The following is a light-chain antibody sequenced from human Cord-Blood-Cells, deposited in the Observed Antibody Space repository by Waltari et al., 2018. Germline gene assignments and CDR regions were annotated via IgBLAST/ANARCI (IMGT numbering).Light chain of an antibody. CDR3: QQYNSYPRT. CDR1: QSISSW. J-gene: IGKJ2*01. Sequence: DIQMTQSPSTLSASVGDRVTITCRASQSISSWLAWYQQKPGTAPKLLIYKASSLESRVPSRFSGSGSGTEFTLTISSLQPDDFATYYCQQYNSYPRTFGQGTKLEIK. V-gene: IGKV1-5*03. CDR2: KAS.